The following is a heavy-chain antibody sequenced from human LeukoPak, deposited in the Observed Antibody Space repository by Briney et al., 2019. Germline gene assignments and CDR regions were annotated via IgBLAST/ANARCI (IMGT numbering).Heavy chain of an antibody. CDR2: IWSDASNT. CDR3: ARDRSYSSSLRNDY. V-gene: IGHV3-33*01. J-gene: IGHJ4*02. Sequence: PGGSLRLSCAASGFIFSSDGMHWVRQAPGKGLEWVAVIWSDASNTYYVDSVKGRFTIPRDNSKNTLYLQMDSLRAEDMAVYYCARDRSYSSSLRNDYWGQGTLVTVSS. CDR1: GFIFSSDG. D-gene: IGHD6-13*01.